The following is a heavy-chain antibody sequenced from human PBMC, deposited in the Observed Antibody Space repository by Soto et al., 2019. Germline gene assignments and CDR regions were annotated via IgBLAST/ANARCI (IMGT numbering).Heavy chain of an antibody. V-gene: IGHV4-59*06. CDR3: ARFIKGSAGLSYYYMDV. J-gene: IGHJ6*03. D-gene: IGHD2-15*01. Sequence: SETLSLTCTVSGGSISSYYWSWIRQPPGKDLEWIGSTYYSGSAYFHPSLKSRVTISEDTSKNQFSLKLSSVTAADTAVYYCARFIKGSAGLSYYYMDVWGKGTTVTVSS. CDR1: GGSISSYY. CDR2: TYYSGSA.